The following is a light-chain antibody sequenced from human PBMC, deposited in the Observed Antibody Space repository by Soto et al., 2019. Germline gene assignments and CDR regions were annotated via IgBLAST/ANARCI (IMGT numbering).Light chain of an antibody. CDR2: DAP. Sequence: EIVLTQSPGTLSVSPGERATLSFRASQSVGDYLSWYQQKPGQPPRLLIYDAPESASGIPLRFSGSGSTTDFTLTLSSLEPEDFAVSYYHQRGNGTSWTFGQGTKVDIK. V-gene: IGKV3-11*01. CDR3: HQRGNGTSWT. CDR1: QSVGDY. J-gene: IGKJ1*01.